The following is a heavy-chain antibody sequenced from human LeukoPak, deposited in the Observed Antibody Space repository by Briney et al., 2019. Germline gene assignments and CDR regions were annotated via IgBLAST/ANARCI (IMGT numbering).Heavy chain of an antibody. Sequence: QPGGSLRLSCAASGFTFRSYWMHWVRPAPGKGVVWVSRISPDGTGTNYADSVKGRFTISRDNAKNTLYLQMNSLRVEDTAVYYCATVGMGATSGYWGQGTLVTVSS. V-gene: IGHV3-74*01. D-gene: IGHD1-26*01. CDR1: GFTFRSYW. CDR3: ATVGMGATSGY. J-gene: IGHJ4*02. CDR2: ISPDGTGT.